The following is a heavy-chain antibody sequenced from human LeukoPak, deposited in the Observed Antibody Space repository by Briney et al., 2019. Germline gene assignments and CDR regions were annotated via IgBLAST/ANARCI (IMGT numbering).Heavy chain of an antibody. Sequence: GGSLPVSRAASGFTFSNYAMNWVRQAPGKGLEWVSLISGSGVNTYYADSVKGRFTISRDTSKNTVSLQMNSLRGEDTAVYYCAKDVRVGGGGMDVWGQGTPVTVSS. D-gene: IGHD1-26*01. CDR2: ISGSGVNT. J-gene: IGHJ6*02. CDR3: AKDVRVGGGGMDV. CDR1: GFTFSNYA. V-gene: IGHV3-23*01.